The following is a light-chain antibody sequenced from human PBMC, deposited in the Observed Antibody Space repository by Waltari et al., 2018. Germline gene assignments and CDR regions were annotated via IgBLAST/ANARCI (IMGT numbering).Light chain of an antibody. J-gene: IGLJ3*02. CDR1: GSAIDASDF. CDR3: TSQTLDGVVL. V-gene: IGLV2-14*03. Sequence: QSALTHPASVSGSPGHSTTLSCTVIGSAIDASDFVSWYQHRPGKAPRVIIYDDTIRPSGISDRFSASKSANTASLTISGLQPEDEGDYYCTSQTLDGVVLFGGGTQVTVL. CDR2: DDT.